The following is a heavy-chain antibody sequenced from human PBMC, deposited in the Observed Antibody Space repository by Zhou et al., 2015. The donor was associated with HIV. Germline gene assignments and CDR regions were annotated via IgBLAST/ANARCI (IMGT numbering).Heavy chain of an antibody. V-gene: IGHV3-23*01. Sequence: EVHLSESGGDLVQPGGSLSLSCAASGFIFDDFAMSWVRHGPGQGLEWISGISATGHGLFYANSVKGRFTISRNNFRNTLYLQMSSLSVEDTGTYYCARGRNGVTAALDYWGQGALVTVAS. D-gene: IGHD3-3*01. J-gene: IGHJ4*02. CDR1: GFIFDDFA. CDR2: ISATGHGL. CDR3: ARGRNGVTAALDY.